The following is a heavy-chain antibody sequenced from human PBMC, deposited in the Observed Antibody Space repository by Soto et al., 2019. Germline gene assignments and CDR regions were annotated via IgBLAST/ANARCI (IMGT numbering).Heavy chain of an antibody. CDR1: GFSLSTSGVG. V-gene: IGHV2-5*02. CDR2: IYWDDDK. J-gene: IGHJ6*02. CDR3: AHRISTPYYYYGMDV. Sequence: SGPTLVNPTQTLTLTCTFSGFSLSTSGVGVGWIRQPPGKALEWIALIYWDDDKRYSPSLKSRLSITKDTSKNQVVLTMTNIDPVDTATYYCAHRISTPYYYYGMDVWGQGTTVTVSS.